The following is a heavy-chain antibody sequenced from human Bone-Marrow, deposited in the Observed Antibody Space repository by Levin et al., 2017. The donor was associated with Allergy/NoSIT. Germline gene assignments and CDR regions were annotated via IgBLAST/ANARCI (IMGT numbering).Heavy chain of an antibody. J-gene: IGHJ4*02. D-gene: IGHD3-22*01. CDR3: AAGYYDNSHFYRDFDY. CDR1: GITFSSCW. V-gene: IGHV3-7*01. CDR2: IKLDGSAK. Sequence: PGGSLRLSCSYSGITFSSCWMNWVRQAPGKGLEWVTNIKLDGSAKYYVDSVKGRFTIFRDDAKNSLSLQMNSLRAEDTAVYYCAAGYYDNSHFYRDFDYWGQGIVVTVSS.